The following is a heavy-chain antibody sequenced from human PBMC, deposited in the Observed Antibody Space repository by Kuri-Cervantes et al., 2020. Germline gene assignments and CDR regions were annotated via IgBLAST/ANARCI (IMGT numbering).Heavy chain of an antibody. D-gene: IGHD2-21*02. CDR3: SGGPVVPAPPFDS. CDR2: VNPNSGTT. V-gene: IGHV1-8*02. J-gene: IGHJ4*02. Sequence: ASVKVSCKTSGCPFTNFDINWVRQATGQGLEWMGWVNPNSGTTGTAQKFQGRVTMTRNTSISTVYMELSSLRSEDTAVYYCSGGPVVPAPPFDSWGQGTLVTVSS. CDR1: GCPFTNFD.